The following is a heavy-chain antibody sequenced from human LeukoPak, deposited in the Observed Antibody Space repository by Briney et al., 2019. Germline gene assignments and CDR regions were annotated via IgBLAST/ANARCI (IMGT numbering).Heavy chain of an antibody. V-gene: IGHV3-7*04. D-gene: IGHD1-1*01. CDR3: TRVTTQGYFEE. CDR1: GFTFSSFW. CDR2: INFDASAS. J-gene: IGHJ4*02. Sequence: GGSLSLSCSASGFTFSSFWMGWVRQAPGKGLQWVASINFDASASHHVDSVNGRFTISRDNAKNSLYLQMSYLRAQDTAVYFFTRVTTQGYFEEGGEGTLVSVSS.